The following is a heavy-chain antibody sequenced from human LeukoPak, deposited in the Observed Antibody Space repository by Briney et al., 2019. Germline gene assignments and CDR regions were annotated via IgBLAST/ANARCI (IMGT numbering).Heavy chain of an antibody. CDR2: IYYSVST. V-gene: IGHV4-59*01. Sequence: SETLSLTCTVSVGSISSYYWSWIRPPPGKGLEWVGYIYYSVSTNYNPSPKSRVTISVQTSKNQFSLKLSSVTAADTAVYYCATKMGPIQLWNLMAFDYWGQGTLVTVSS. J-gene: IGHJ4*02. CDR1: VGSISSYY. D-gene: IGHD5-18*01. CDR3: ATKMGPIQLWNLMAFDY.